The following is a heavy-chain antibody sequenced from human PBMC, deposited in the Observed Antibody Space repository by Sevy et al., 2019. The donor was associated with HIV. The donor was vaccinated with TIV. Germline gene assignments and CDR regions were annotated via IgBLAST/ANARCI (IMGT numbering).Heavy chain of an antibody. CDR1: GGTFSSYA. D-gene: IGHD3-9*01. Sequence: ASVKVSCKASGGTFSSYAISWVRQAPGQGLEWMGGIIPIFGTANYAQKFQGRVTITADESTSTAYMELSSLRSEDTVVYYCARGVAYYDILTGYYSHRYYFDYWGQGTLVTVSS. CDR2: IIPIFGTA. J-gene: IGHJ4*02. CDR3: ARGVAYYDILTGYYSHRYYFDY. V-gene: IGHV1-69*13.